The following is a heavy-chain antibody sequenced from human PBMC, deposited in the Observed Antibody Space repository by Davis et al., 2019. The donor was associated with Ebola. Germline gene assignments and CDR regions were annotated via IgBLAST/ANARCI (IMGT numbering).Heavy chain of an antibody. CDR1: GFTFSSYW. J-gene: IGHJ4*02. D-gene: IGHD5-24*01. CDR3: ARARWLQSIYFDY. CDR2: IKQDGSEK. Sequence: GGSLRLSCAASGFTFSSYWMSWVRQAPGKGLEWVANIKQDGSEKYYADSVKGRFTISRDNAKNSLYLQMNSLRAEDTAVYYCARARWLQSIYFDYWGQGTLVTVSS. V-gene: IGHV3-7*03.